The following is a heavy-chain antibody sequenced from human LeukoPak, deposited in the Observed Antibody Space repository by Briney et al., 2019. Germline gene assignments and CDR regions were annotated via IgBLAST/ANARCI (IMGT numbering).Heavy chain of an antibody. CDR2: IYYSGST. D-gene: IGHD3/OR15-3a*01. CDR1: GGSISSYY. J-gene: IGHJ4*02. V-gene: IGHV4-59*01. Sequence: KPSETLSLTCTVSGGSISSYYWSWIRQPPGKGLEWIGYIYYSGSTNYNPSLKSRVTISVDTSKNQFSLKLSSVTAADTAVYYCERFGLGLMKYYFDYWGQGTLVTVSS. CDR3: ERFGLGLMKYYFDY.